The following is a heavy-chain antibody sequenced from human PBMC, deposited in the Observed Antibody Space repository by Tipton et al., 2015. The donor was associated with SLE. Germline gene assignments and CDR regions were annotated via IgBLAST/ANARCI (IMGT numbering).Heavy chain of an antibody. CDR3: ARDRLLRYFDWLSGMDV. CDR2: ISSSSSYI. J-gene: IGHJ6*02. V-gene: IGHV3-21*01. CDR1: GFTFSSYS. D-gene: IGHD3-9*01. Sequence: GSLRLSCAASGFTFSSYSMNWVRQAPGKGLEWVSSISSSSSYIYYADSVEGRFTISRDNAKNSLYLQMNSLRAEDTAVYYCARDRLLRYFDWLSGMDVWGQGTTVTVSS.